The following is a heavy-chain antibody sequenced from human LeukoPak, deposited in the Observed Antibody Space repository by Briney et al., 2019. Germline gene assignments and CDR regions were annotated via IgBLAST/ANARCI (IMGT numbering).Heavy chain of an antibody. CDR3: ATVGGVYGGNPYFDY. Sequence: ASVKVSCKVSGYTLTELSMHWVRQAPGKGLEWMGGFDPEDSETIYAQKFQGRVTMTEDTSTDTAYMELSSLRSEDTAVYYCATVGGVYGGNPYFDYWGQGTLVTVSS. D-gene: IGHD4-23*01. J-gene: IGHJ4*02. V-gene: IGHV1-24*01. CDR2: FDPEDSET. CDR1: GYTLTELS.